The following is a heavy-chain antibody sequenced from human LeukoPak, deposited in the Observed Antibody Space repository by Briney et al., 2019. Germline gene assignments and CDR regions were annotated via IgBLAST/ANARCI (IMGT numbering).Heavy chain of an antibody. CDR2: ISWNSGSI. Sequence: GGSLRLSCAASGFTFDDYAMHWVRQAPGKGLEWVSGISWNSGSIGYADSVKGRFTISRDNAKNSLYLQMNSLRAEDTALYYCAKANYDILTGYYLYWHFDLWGRGTLVTVSS. CDR1: GFTFDDYA. V-gene: IGHV3-9*01. CDR3: AKANYDILTGYYLYWHFDL. J-gene: IGHJ2*01. D-gene: IGHD3-9*01.